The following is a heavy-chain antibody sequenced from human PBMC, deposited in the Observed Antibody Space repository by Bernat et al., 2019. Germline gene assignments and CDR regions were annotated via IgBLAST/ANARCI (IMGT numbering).Heavy chain of an antibody. CDR3: ARDGTDTVNDY. Sequence: QVQLVESGGGLVKPGGSLRLSYAASGFTFSDYYMSWIRQAPGKGLEWVSYISSSSSYTNYADSVKGRFTISRDNAKNSLYLQMNSLGAEDTAVYYCARDGTDTVNDYWGQGTLVTVSS. CDR2: ISSSSSYT. J-gene: IGHJ4*02. D-gene: IGHD4-17*01. V-gene: IGHV3-11*06. CDR1: GFTFSDYY.